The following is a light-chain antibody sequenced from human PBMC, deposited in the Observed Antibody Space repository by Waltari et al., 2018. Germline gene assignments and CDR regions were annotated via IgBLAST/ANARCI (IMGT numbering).Light chain of an antibody. CDR3: QQYYTIPWT. V-gene: IGKV4-1*01. Sequence: DIVMTQSPDPLAVSLGERATFNCKSSQSVLYSSNNKNYLAWHQQKPGQPPKLLIYWATTRESGVPDRFSGSGSGTNFSLTISSLQAEDVAVYYCQQYYTIPWTFGQGTKVEIK. J-gene: IGKJ1*01. CDR1: QSVLYSSNNKNY. CDR2: WAT.